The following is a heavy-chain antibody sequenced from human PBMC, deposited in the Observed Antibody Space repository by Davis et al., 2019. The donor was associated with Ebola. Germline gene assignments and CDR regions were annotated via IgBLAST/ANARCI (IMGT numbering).Heavy chain of an antibody. CDR2: IYYSGIT. CDR3: AGLIVVVPAAIRTKASLAHWFDP. V-gene: IGHV4-59*01. J-gene: IGHJ5*02. D-gene: IGHD2-2*02. Sequence: PSETLSLTCTVSGGSISSYYWSWIRQPPGKGLEWIGYIYYSGITNYNPSLKSRVTISVDTSKNQFSLKLSSVTAADTAVYYCAGLIVVVPAAIRTKASLAHWFDPWGQGTLVTVSS. CDR1: GGSISSYY.